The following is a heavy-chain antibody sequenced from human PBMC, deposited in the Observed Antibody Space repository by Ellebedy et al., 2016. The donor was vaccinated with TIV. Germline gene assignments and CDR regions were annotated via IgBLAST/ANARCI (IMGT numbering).Heavy chain of an antibody. CDR1: GGSFSGYY. J-gene: IGHJ6*02. CDR2: INHSGST. D-gene: IGHD5-18*01. V-gene: IGHV4-34*01. Sequence: SETLSLXXAVYGGSFSGYYWSWIRQPPGKGLEWIGEINHSGSTNYNPSLKSRVTISVDTSKNQFSLKLSSVTAADTAVYYCARDGAMEDYYYYYGMDVWGQGTTVTVSS. CDR3: ARDGAMEDYYYYYGMDV.